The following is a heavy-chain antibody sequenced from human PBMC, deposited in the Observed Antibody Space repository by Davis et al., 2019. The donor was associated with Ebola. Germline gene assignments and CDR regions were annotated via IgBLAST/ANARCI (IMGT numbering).Heavy chain of an antibody. CDR3: ARDRYSSSSSAFDI. V-gene: IGHV3-30*19. D-gene: IGHD6-6*01. Sequence: PGGSLRLSCAASGFTFSSYGMHWVRQAPGKGLEWVAVISYDGSNKYYADSVKGRFTISRDNSKNTLYLQMNSLRAEDTAVYYCARDRYSSSSSAFDIWGQGTMVTISS. CDR2: ISYDGSNK. CDR1: GFTFSSYG. J-gene: IGHJ3*02.